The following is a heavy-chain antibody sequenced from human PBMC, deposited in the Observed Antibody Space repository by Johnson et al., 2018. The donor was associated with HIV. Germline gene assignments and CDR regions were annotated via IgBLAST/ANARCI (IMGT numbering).Heavy chain of an antibody. Sequence: QGQLVESGGGVVQPGRSLRLSCAASGFTFSSYGMHWVRQAPGTGLEWVAVIWYDGSNQYYVESVKGRFTISRDNAKNSLYLQMNSLRAEDTAVYYCARQLATGDDAFDIWGQGTMVTVSS. CDR3: ARQLATGDDAFDI. J-gene: IGHJ3*02. V-gene: IGHV3-33*01. CDR1: GFTFSSYG. CDR2: IWYDGSNQ. D-gene: IGHD7-27*01.